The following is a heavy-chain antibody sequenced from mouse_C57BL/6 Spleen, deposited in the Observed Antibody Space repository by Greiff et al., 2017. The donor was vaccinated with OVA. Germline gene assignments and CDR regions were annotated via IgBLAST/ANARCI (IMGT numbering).Heavy chain of an antibody. CDR2: IYPGDGDT. J-gene: IGHJ2*01. CDR1: GYAFSSSW. D-gene: IGHD2-10*02. Sequence: VQLVESGPELVKPGASVKISCKASGYAFSSSWMNWVKQRPGKGLEWIGRIYPGDGDTNYNGKFKGKATLTADKSSSTAYMQLSSLTSEDSAVYFCARYGYGNFDYWGQGTTLTVSS. CDR3: ARYGYGNFDY. V-gene: IGHV1-82*01.